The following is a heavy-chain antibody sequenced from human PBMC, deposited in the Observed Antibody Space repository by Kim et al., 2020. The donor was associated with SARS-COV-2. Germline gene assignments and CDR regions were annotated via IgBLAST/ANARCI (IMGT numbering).Heavy chain of an antibody. Sequence: SETLSLTCAVYGGYISGYYWSWIRQPPGKGLEWIGEINYSGSTSYNPTLKSRVTISADTSNRQFSLRLNAVTAADTAVYYCARGRARGNNPDYWGQGTQVTVAS. J-gene: IGHJ4*02. V-gene: IGHV4-34*01. CDR2: INYSGST. CDR3: ARGRARGNNPDY. D-gene: IGHD1-1*01. CDR1: GGYISGYY.